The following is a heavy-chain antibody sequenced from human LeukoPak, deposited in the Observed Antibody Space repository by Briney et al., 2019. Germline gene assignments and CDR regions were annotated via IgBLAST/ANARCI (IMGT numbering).Heavy chain of an antibody. CDR3: ASLRERSYYARGFDY. V-gene: IGHV4-34*01. J-gene: IGHJ4*02. CDR1: GGSFSGYY. Sequence: SETLSLTCAVYGGSFSGYYWSWIRQPPGKGLEWIGEINHSGSTNYNPSLKSRVTISVDTSKNQFSLKLSSVTAADMAVYYCASLRERSYYARGFDYWGQGTLVTVSS. CDR2: INHSGST. D-gene: IGHD1-26*01.